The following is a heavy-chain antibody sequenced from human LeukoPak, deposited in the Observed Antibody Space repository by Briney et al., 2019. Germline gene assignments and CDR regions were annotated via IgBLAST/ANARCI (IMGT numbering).Heavy chain of an antibody. D-gene: IGHD3-10*01. J-gene: IGHJ3*02. CDR2: ISAYNGNT. CDR1: GYTFTSYG. Sequence: GASVKVSCKASGYTFTSYGISWVRRAPGQGLEWMGWISAYNGNTNYAQKLQGRVTMTTDTSTSTAYMELRSLRSDDTAVYYCARELRITMVRGGYSAFDIWGQGTMVTVSS. V-gene: IGHV1-18*01. CDR3: ARELRITMVRGGYSAFDI.